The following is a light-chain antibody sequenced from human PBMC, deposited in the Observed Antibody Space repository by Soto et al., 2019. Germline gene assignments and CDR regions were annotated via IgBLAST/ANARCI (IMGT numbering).Light chain of an antibody. CDR3: QQYMSSVT. J-gene: IGKJ1*01. CDR1: QSVDNTF. Sequence: EIVLTQSPGSLSLSPGERATLSCRASQSVDNTFFAWYQKKPGQAPRLLMYGVSKRAPGIPDRFSGSGSGTGFPLTNRRLEAGYFAIYYCQQYMSSVTFGQGTRVEIK. V-gene: IGKV3-20*01. CDR2: GVS.